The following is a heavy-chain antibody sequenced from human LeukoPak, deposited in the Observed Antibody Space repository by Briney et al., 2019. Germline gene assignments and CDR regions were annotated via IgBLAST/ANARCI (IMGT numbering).Heavy chain of an antibody. D-gene: IGHD3-22*01. V-gene: IGHV3-7*03. CDR1: GFTFSNYW. CDR3: AKDTLPYYDSSGYYY. Sequence: GGSLRLSCAASGFTFSNYWMNWVRQAPGKGLEWVANIRQDGSEKYYVDSVKGRFTISRDNAKNSLYLQMNSLRAEDTAVYYCAKDTLPYYDSSGYYYWGQGTLVTVSS. CDR2: IRQDGSEK. J-gene: IGHJ4*02.